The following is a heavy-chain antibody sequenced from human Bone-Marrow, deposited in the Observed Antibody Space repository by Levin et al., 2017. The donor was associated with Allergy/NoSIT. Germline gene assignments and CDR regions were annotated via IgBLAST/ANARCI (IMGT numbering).Heavy chain of an antibody. Sequence: RSQTLSLTCAVSGESFSGYSWGWIRQPPGKGLEWIGEINQSGYTKYNASLKSRITISADTSKNQFSLKMTSVTVADAAVYYCAMGIHWGAFDFWGQGTMVTVSS. D-gene: IGHD3-16*01. J-gene: IGHJ3*01. CDR1: GESFSGYS. V-gene: IGHV4-34*01. CDR3: AMGIHWGAFDF. CDR2: INQSGYT.